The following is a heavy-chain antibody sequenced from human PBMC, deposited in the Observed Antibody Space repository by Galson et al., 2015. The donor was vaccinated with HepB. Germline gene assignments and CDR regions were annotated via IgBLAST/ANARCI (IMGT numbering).Heavy chain of an antibody. Sequence: SVKVSCKASGYTFSNYGISWVRQAPGQGLEWMGWISVYNGNTNYAQNFQGRVTMTTDTSTSTAYMELWGLRSDDMAVYFCARLVIQPADPYYYYYFMDVWGEGTTVTVSS. CDR3: ARLVIQPADPYYYYYFMDV. CDR1: GYTFSNYG. V-gene: IGHV1-18*03. D-gene: IGHD2-2*01. CDR2: ISVYNGNT. J-gene: IGHJ6*03.